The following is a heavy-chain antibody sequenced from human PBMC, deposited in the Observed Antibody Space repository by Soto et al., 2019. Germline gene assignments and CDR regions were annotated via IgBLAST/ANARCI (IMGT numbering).Heavy chain of an antibody. D-gene: IGHD3-22*01. CDR3: ARVFDVTTNNLWVDR. V-gene: IGHV3-20*04. Sequence: EVQLVESGGGVVRPGGSLTLSCAASGFTFENYGMTWVRQAPGKGLEWVSSINWSGGSRRYADSVKGRFSISRDDAKNSLYLQMNSLTAEDTALYYCARVFDVTTNNLWVDRWGQGTLVTVSS. CDR2: INWSGGSR. CDR1: GFTFENYG. J-gene: IGHJ5*02.